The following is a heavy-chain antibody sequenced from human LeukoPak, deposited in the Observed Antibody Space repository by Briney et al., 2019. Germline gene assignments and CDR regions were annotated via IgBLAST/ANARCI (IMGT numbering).Heavy chain of an antibody. CDR3: VRDRYYYGSGTHFDY. Sequence: SGGSLRLSCAASGFTFSSYSMNWVRQAPGKGLEWVSYISSSSSTIYYADSVKGRFTISRDNAKNSLYLQMNSLRAEDTAVYYCVRDRYYYGSGTHFDYWGQGTLVTVSS. CDR1: GFTFSSYS. CDR2: ISSSSSTI. J-gene: IGHJ4*02. V-gene: IGHV3-48*01. D-gene: IGHD3-10*01.